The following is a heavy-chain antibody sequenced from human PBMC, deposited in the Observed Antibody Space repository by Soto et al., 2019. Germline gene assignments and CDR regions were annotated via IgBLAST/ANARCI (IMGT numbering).Heavy chain of an antibody. Sequence: EVQLLESGGGLVQPGGSLRLSCAASGFTFSSYAMSWVRQAPGKGLEWVSAISGSGGSTYYADSVKGRFTISRDNSKNTLYRQMNSLRAEDTAVYYCAKFRGYSSGYFYFDYWGQGTLVTVSS. V-gene: IGHV3-23*01. J-gene: IGHJ4*02. CDR1: GFTFSSYA. D-gene: IGHD3-22*01. CDR3: AKFRGYSSGYFYFDY. CDR2: ISGSGGST.